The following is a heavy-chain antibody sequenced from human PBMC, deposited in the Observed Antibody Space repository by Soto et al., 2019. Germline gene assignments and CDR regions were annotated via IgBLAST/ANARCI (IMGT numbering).Heavy chain of an antibody. J-gene: IGHJ4*02. D-gene: IGHD2-21*02. CDR2: INPSGGHT. CDR1: GNTFSNYY. CDR3: ARGGHVVVVTAAFDY. Sequence: QVQLVQSGAEVKKPGASVKVSCKASGNTFSNYYIHWVRQAPGQGLEWMGTINPSGGHTTYAQKFLGRVTMTRDSSTSTLYMELTRLRFEDTAVYYCARGGHVVVVTAAFDYWGQGTLVTVSS. V-gene: IGHV1-46*03.